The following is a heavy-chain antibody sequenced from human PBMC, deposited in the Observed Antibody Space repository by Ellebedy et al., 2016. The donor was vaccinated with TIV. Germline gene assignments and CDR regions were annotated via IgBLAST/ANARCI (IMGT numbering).Heavy chain of an antibody. D-gene: IGHD3-16*02. CDR2: INSDGSST. Sequence: GESLKISCAASGFTFSSYWMHWVRQAPGKGLVWVSRINSDGSSTSYADSVKGRFTISRDNAKNTLYLQMNSLRAEDTAVYYCARGDYVWGSYRQGFDYWGQGTLVTVSS. V-gene: IGHV3-74*01. CDR1: GFTFSSYW. CDR3: ARGDYVWGSYRQGFDY. J-gene: IGHJ4*02.